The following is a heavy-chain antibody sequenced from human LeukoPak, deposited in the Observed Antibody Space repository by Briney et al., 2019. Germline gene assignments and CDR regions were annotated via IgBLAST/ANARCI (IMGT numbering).Heavy chain of an antibody. J-gene: IGHJ4*02. D-gene: IGHD3-22*01. V-gene: IGHV3-66*01. CDR3: ARWYYDSSGPNDY. CDR2: IYSGGST. CDR1: GFTVSSNY. Sequence: PGGSLRLSCAASGFTVSSNYMSWVRQAPGKGLEWVSVIYSGGSTYYADSVKGRFTISRDNSKNTLYLQMNSLRAEDTAVYYCARWYYDSSGPNDYWGQGTLVTVSS.